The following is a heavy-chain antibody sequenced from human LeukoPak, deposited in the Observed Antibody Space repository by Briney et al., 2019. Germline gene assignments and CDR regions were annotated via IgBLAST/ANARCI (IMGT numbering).Heavy chain of an antibody. Sequence: PGGSLRLSCAASGFTFTTYAMSWVRQAPGKGLEWVSAISGSGGSTYYADSVQGRFTLSRDNSKNTLYLQMNTLRADDTAVYYCAKGRTIIGLALPRYYFDFWGQGTLVTVSS. J-gene: IGHJ4*02. V-gene: IGHV3-23*01. CDR1: GFTFTTYA. D-gene: IGHD3/OR15-3a*01. CDR3: AKGRTIIGLALPRYYFDF. CDR2: ISGSGGST.